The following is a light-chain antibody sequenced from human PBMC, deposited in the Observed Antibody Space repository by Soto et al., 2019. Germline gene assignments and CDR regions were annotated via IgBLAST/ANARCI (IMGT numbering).Light chain of an antibody. CDR2: EVS. Sequence: QSALTQPASVSGSPGQSITISCTGTSSDVGGYNYVSWYQQHPGKAPKLMIYEVSNRPSGVSNRFSGSKSGNTASLTISGLQADDEADYYCCSYAGSYTMLFGGGTKLTVL. J-gene: IGLJ2*01. V-gene: IGLV2-14*01. CDR3: CSYAGSYTML. CDR1: SSDVGGYNY.